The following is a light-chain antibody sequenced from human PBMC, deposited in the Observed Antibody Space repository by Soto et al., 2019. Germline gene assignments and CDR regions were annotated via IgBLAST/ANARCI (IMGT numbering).Light chain of an antibody. CDR3: MLAINFPWT. Sequence: DINVNKSASSVCGSGGDRITISCRAGHSITTYLNWFQQKPGKAPKLLIYDASNLETGVPSRFSGSGSGTDFTLAISSLQPEDSATYYCMLAINFPWTFGQGTKVDIK. V-gene: IGKV1-33*01. CDR1: HSITTY. CDR2: DAS. J-gene: IGKJ1*01.